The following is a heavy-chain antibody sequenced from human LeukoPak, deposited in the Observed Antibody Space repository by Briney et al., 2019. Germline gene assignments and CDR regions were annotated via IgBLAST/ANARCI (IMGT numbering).Heavy chain of an antibody. CDR3: ARDTGGYYFDY. V-gene: IGHV4/OR15-8*01. CDR2: IHHDGRI. J-gene: IGHJ4*02. Sequence: SETLSLTCDVSGGSIDSTNWWNWVRQPPGKGLEWIGEIHHDGRINYNPSLKSRVTLSVDKSKNQFSLRLNSVTAADTAMYYCARDTGGYYFDYWGQGTLVTVSS. CDR1: GGSIDSTNW. D-gene: IGHD1-14*01.